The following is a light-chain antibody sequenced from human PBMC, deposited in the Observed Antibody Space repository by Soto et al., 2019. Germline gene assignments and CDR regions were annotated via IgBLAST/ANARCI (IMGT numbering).Light chain of an antibody. V-gene: IGKV1-5*01. J-gene: IGKJ2*01. CDR3: LQFDNTPLYT. CDR2: DVS. Sequence: IQVTQSPSTLSASVGDRVTITCRASQTISSWLAWYQQKPGKARKLLIYDVSTLGSGVPSRFSGSGSGTDFALTISRLEPEDYAVYYCLQFDNTPLYTFGQGTKVDIK. CDR1: QTISSW.